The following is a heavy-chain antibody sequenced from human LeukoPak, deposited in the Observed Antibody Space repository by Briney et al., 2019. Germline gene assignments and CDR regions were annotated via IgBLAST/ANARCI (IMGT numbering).Heavy chain of an antibody. CDR3: ARIFIRNGYSSYFDC. V-gene: IGHV4-38-2*02. Sequence: NPSETLSLTCTVSGFSISSGHYWGWVRQPPGAGLEWIGSVYQSGTTYYSPSLKSRVTTSVDMSKNQFSLRLRPVTAADTAVYYCARIFIRNGYSSYFDCWGQGTLVTVSS. J-gene: IGHJ4*02. D-gene: IGHD5-18*01. CDR1: GFSISSGHY. CDR2: VYQSGTT.